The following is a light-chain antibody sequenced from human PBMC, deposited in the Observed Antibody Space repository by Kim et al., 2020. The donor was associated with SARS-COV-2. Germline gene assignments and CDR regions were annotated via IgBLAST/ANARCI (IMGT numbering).Light chain of an antibody. CDR1: QSISTW. CDR3: QHYNSYPWT. J-gene: IGKJ1*01. Sequence: DIQMTQSPSTLSASVGDRVTITCRASQSISTWLAWYQQKPGKAPKLLIYKASSLESGVPSRFSGSGSGTEFTLTISSVQPDDFATYYCQHYNSYPWTFGQGTKVDIK. V-gene: IGKV1-5*03. CDR2: KAS.